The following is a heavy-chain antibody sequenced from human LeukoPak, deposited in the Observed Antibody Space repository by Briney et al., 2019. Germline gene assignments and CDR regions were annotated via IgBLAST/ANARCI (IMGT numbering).Heavy chain of an antibody. CDR3: ARDEGYGGSTSCYGTY. V-gene: IGHV1-69*13. CDR1: GGTFSSYA. J-gene: IGHJ4*02. Sequence: GASVKVSCKASGGTFSSYAISWVRQAPGQGLEWMGGIIPIFGTANYAQKFQGRVTITADESTSTAYMELSSLRSEDTAVYYCARDEGYGGSTSCYGTYWGQGTLVTVSS. D-gene: IGHD2-2*01. CDR2: IIPIFGTA.